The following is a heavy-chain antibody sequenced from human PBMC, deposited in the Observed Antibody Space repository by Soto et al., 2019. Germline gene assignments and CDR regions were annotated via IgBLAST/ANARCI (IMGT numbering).Heavy chain of an antibody. CDR1: GYSFTSYW. V-gene: IGHV5-10-1*01. CDR2: IDPSDSYT. D-gene: IGHD3-10*01. Sequence: EVQLEQSGAEVKKPGKSLRISCKGSGYSFTSYWISWVRQMPGKGLEWMGRIDPSDSYTNYSPSFQGHVTISADKSISTAYLQWSSLKASDTAMYYCASLGSGNYYMVYWGQGTLVTVSS. CDR3: ASLGSGNYYMVY. J-gene: IGHJ4*02.